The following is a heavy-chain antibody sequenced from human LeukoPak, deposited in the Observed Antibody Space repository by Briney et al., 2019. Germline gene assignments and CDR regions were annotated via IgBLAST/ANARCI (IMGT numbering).Heavy chain of an antibody. CDR2: IYYSGST. CDR3: ATHSGSYDSLXY. V-gene: IGHV4-30-4*08. Sequence: SQTLSLTCTVSGGSISSGDYYWSWIRQPPGKGLEWIGYIYYSGSTYYNPSLKSRVTISVDTSKNQFSLKLSSVTAADTAVYYCATHSGSYDSLXYWGQGTLVTVSS. D-gene: IGHD1-26*01. CDR1: GGSISSGDYY. J-gene: IGHJ4*02.